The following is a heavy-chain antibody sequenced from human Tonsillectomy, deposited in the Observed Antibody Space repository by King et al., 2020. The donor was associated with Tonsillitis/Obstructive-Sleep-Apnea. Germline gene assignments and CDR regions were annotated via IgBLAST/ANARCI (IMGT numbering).Heavy chain of an antibody. D-gene: IGHD5-12*01. V-gene: IGHV3-15*01. Sequence: VQLVESGGGLVKPGGSLRLSCAASGFTFSNAWMSWVRQAPGKGLEWVGRIKSKTDGGTTDYAAPVKGRFTISRDDSKNTLYLQMNSLKTEDTAVYYCTTAGTVATTGYYYYYYMDVWGKGTTVTVSS. CDR3: TTAGTVATTGYYYYYYMDV. CDR2: IKSKTDGGTT. CDR1: GFTFSNAW. J-gene: IGHJ6*03.